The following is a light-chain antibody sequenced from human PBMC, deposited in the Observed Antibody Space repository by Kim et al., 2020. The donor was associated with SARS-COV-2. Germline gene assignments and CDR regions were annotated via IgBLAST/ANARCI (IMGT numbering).Light chain of an antibody. CDR3: NSRDNSGDHVV. Sequence: LGQTVRITCQGDSLRTYYASWYQQKPGQATILVIYGKNNRPSGIPDRFSGSSSGNTASLTVTGAQAVDEADYYCNSRDNSGDHVVLGGGTQLTVL. CDR2: GKN. J-gene: IGLJ2*01. CDR1: SLRTYY. V-gene: IGLV3-19*01.